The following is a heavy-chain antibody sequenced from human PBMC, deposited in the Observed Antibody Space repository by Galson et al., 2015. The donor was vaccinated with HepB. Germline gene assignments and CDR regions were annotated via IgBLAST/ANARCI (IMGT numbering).Heavy chain of an antibody. CDR3: IPRQSLAVTGMIPY. J-gene: IGHJ4*02. V-gene: IGHV3-15*01. CDR1: GFTFSNAW. D-gene: IGHD6-19*01. CDR2: IKRKIDGGTT. Sequence: SLRLSCAASGFTFSNAWMNWVRQAPGKGLEWVGRIKRKIDGGTTDYAAPVKGRFTISRDDSKNTLYLQMNSLKTEDTAVYFCIPRQSLAVTGMIPYWGQGTLVTVSS.